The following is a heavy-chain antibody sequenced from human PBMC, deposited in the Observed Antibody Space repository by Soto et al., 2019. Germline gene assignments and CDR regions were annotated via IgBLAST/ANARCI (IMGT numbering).Heavy chain of an antibody. D-gene: IGHD4-4*01. CDR2: INTYNGNT. CDR3: ARYDYNGYYFDY. J-gene: IGHJ4*02. Sequence: GASVKVSCKASGYTFTNYGINWVRQAPGQGLEWMGWINTYNGNTNFAQRLQGRVTMTRDTSTTTVYMELSSLKSEDTAVYYCARYDYNGYYFDYWGQGTLVTVSS. V-gene: IGHV1-18*01. CDR1: GYTFTNYG.